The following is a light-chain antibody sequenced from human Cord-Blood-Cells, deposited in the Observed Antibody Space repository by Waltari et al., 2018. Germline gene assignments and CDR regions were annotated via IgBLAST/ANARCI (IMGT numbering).Light chain of an antibody. J-gene: IGKJ2*03. V-gene: IGKV1-39*01. Sequence: DIQMTQSPSSLSASVGDRVTITCRASQRIRSYLNWYQQKPGKAPKLLIYAASSLQIGVPSRFSGSGSGTDFTLTISSLQPEDFATYYCQQSYSTPPYSFGRGTKLEIK. CDR2: AAS. CDR1: QRIRSY. CDR3: QQSYSTPPYS.